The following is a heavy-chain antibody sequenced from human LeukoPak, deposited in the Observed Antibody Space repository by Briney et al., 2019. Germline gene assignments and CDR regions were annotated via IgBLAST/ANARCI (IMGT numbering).Heavy chain of an antibody. CDR1: GYTFTSYD. V-gene: IGHV1-8*03. CDR2: MDPNSGNT. CDR3: ARHYDSTPDY. D-gene: IGHD3-22*01. Sequence: ASVKVSCKASGYTFTSYDINWVRQATGQGLEWMGWMDPNSGNTGYAQKFQGRVTITRNTSIGTAYMELSSLRSEDTAVYYCARHYDSTPDYWGQGTLVTVSS. J-gene: IGHJ4*02.